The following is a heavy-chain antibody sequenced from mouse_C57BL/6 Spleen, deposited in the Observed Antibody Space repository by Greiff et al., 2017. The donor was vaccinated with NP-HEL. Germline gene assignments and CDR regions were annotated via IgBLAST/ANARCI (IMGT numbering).Heavy chain of an antibody. J-gene: IGHJ2*01. CDR3: ARSTYYSNPTSLDY. CDR1: GYTFTSYW. V-gene: IGHV1-52*01. CDR2: IDPSDSET. Sequence: QVHVKQPGAELVRPGSSVKLSCKASGYTFTSYWMHWVKQRPIQGLEWIGNIDPSDSETHYNQKFKDKATLTVDKSSSTAYMQLSSLTSEDSAVYYCARSTYYSNPTSLDYWGQGTTLTVSS. D-gene: IGHD2-5*01.